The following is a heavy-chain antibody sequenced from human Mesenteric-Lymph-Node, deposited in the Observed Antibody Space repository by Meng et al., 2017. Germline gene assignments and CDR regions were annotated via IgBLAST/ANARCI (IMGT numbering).Heavy chain of an antibody. CDR3: ARVVVAATYYFDY. D-gene: IGHD2-15*01. V-gene: IGHV4-61*01. Sequence: SETLSLTCAVSGYSISSGYYWGWIRQPPGKGLEWIGYIYYSGSTNYNPSLKSRVTISVDTSKNQFSLKLSSVTAADTAVYYCARVVVAATYYFDYWGQGTLVTVSS. CDR2: IYYSGST. J-gene: IGHJ4*02. CDR1: GYSISSGYY.